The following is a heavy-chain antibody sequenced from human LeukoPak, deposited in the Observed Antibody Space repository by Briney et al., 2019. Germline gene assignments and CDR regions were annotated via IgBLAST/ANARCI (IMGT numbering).Heavy chain of an antibody. Sequence: SGTLSLTCAVSGGSISSSNWWSWVRQPPGKGLEWIGEIYHSGSTNYNPSLKSRVTISVDTSKNQFSLKLRSVTAADTAVYYCARETSQKGAHYMDVWGKGTTVTISS. CDR3: ARETSQKGAHYMDV. CDR1: GGSISSSNW. CDR2: IYHSGST. V-gene: IGHV4-4*02. J-gene: IGHJ6*03. D-gene: IGHD3-16*01.